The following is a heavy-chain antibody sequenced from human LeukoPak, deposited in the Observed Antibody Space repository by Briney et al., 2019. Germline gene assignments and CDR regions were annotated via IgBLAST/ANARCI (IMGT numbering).Heavy chain of an antibody. CDR1: GFTFSSYA. Sequence: PGGSLRLSCAASGFTFSSYAMSWVRQAPGKGLEWVSAISGSGGSTYYADSVKGRFTISRDKSKNTLYLQMNSLRAEDTAVYYCAKVTNWDFLFPRYYFDYWGQGTLVTVSS. V-gene: IGHV3-23*01. CDR3: AKVTNWDFLFPRYYFDY. D-gene: IGHD7-27*01. J-gene: IGHJ4*02. CDR2: ISGSGGST.